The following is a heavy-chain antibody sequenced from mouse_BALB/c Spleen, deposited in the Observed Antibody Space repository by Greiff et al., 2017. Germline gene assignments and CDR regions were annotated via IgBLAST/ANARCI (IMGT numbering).Heavy chain of an antibody. D-gene: IGHD1-1*01. CDR3: ARWGLPSYGGY. J-gene: IGHJ2*01. CDR1: GFNIKDTY. CDR2: IDPENGNT. V-gene: IGHV14-3*02. Sequence: VQLQQSGAELVKPGASVKLSCTASGFNIKDTYMHWVKQRPEQGLEWIGWIDPENGNTIYDPKFQGKASITADTSSNTAYLQLSSLTSEDTAVYYCARWGLPSYGGYWGQGTTLTVSS.